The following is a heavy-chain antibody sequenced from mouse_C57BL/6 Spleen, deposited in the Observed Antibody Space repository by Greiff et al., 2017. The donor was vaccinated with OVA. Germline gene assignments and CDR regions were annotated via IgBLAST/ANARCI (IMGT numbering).Heavy chain of an antibody. J-gene: IGHJ2*01. CDR3: ARDYYGSSYVDY. CDR1: GINIKNTY. Sequence: EVQLVESVAELVRPGASVKLSCTASGINIKNTYMHWVKQRPEQGLEWIGRIDPANGNTKYAPKFQGKATITADTSSNTAYLQLSSLTSEDTAIYYCARDYYGSSYVDYWGQGTTLTVSS. V-gene: IGHV14-3*01. CDR2: IDPANGNT. D-gene: IGHD1-1*01.